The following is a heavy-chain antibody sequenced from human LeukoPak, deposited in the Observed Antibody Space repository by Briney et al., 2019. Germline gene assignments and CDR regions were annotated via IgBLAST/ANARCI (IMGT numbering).Heavy chain of an antibody. CDR2: ISGGGTAT. CDR3: VKGGRTNSPLDY. D-gene: IGHD1-14*01. Sequence: GRSLRLSCAASGFPFSNYAMTWVRQAPGRGLEWVSVISGGGTATYYADSVKGRLTISRDNSKNTLYLQMNSPRADDTAIYYCVKGGRTNSPLDYWGQGTLVTVSS. CDR1: GFPFSNYA. J-gene: IGHJ4*02. V-gene: IGHV3-23*01.